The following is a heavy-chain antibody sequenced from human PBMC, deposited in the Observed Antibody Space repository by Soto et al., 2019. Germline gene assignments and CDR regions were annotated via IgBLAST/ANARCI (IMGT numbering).Heavy chain of an antibody. CDR3: ARGPLVVLNYFES. V-gene: IGHV1-69*02. J-gene: IGHJ4*02. Sequence: QVQLVKSGAEVKKPGSSVKVSCKASGGTFRNYPINWVRQAPGQGLEWMGSIFPLTDIPDYAQNFQARLTISADKSTSTAYMELSSLTSDDTAMYFCARGPLVVLNYFESWGQGPLVTVSS. CDR2: IFPLTDIP. CDR1: GGTFRNYP.